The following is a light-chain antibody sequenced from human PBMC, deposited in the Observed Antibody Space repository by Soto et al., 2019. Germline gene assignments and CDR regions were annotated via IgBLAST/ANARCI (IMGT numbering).Light chain of an antibody. V-gene: IGLV4-69*01. CDR1: SGHSSYA. J-gene: IGLJ2*01. Sequence: QSVLTQSPSASASLGASVTLTCTLSSGHSSYAIAWHQQQPEKGPRYLMKLNSDGSHSKGDGIPDRFSGSSSGAERYLTISSLQSEDEADYYCQTWGTGSLVFGGGTKLTVL. CDR2: LNSDGSH. CDR3: QTWGTGSLV.